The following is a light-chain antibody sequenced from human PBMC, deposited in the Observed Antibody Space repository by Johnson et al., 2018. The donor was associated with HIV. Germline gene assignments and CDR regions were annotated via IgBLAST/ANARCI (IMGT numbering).Light chain of an antibody. CDR1: SSNIGRNY. J-gene: IGLJ1*01. Sequence: QSILTQPPSVSAAPGQKVTISCSGSSSNIGRNYVSWYQQLPGTAPKLLIFDNNKRPSGIPGRFSGSKSGTSATLGITGLQTGDEADYYCGTWDSSLSAEVFGTGTKATVL. V-gene: IGLV1-51*01. CDR2: DNN. CDR3: GTWDSSLSAEV.